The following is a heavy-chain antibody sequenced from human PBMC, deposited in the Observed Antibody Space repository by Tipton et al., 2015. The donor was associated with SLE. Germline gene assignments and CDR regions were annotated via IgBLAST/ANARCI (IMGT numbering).Heavy chain of an antibody. CDR1: GGSISSYY. CDR3: PIYYHDSTGLHWFDP. J-gene: IGHJ5*02. CDR2: IYYSGST. V-gene: IGHV4-59*12. Sequence: TLSLTCTVSGGSISSYYWSWIRQPPGRGLEWIGYIYYSGSTNYNPSPKSRVTISLDMSKNQFSLRLSSVTAADTAVYYCPIYYHDSTGLHWFDPWGQGTLVTVSS. D-gene: IGHD3-22*01.